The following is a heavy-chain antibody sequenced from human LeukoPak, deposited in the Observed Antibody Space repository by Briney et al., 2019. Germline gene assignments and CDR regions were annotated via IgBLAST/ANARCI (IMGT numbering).Heavy chain of an antibody. CDR2: ISSSSSYI. Sequence: GGSLRLSCAASGFTFSSYSMNWVRQAPGKGLEWVSSISSSSSYIYYADSVKGRFTISRDNAKDSLYLQMNSLRAEDTAVYYCARVTEAPYYFDYWGQGTLVTVSS. CDR3: ARVTEAPYYFDY. J-gene: IGHJ4*02. CDR1: GFTFSSYS. V-gene: IGHV3-21*01.